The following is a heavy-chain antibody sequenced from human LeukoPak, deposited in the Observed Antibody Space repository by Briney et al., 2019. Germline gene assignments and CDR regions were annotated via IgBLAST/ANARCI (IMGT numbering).Heavy chain of an antibody. CDR2: ISWNSGSI. Sequence: GRSLRLSCAASGFTFDDYAMHWVRQAPGKGLEWVSGISWNSGSIGYADSVKGRFTISRDNSKSTLYLQVNSLRAEDTAVYYCARQGPEWQLLFGYFDLWGRGTLVTVSS. V-gene: IGHV3-9*01. D-gene: IGHD1-26*01. CDR3: ARQGPEWQLLFGYFDL. CDR1: GFTFDDYA. J-gene: IGHJ2*01.